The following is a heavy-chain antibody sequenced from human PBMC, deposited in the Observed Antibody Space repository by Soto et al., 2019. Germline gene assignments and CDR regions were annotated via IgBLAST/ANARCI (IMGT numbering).Heavy chain of an antibody. CDR2: IYYSGST. Sequence: SETLSLTCTVSGGSVSSGSYYWSWIRQPPGKGLEWIGYIYYSGSTNYNPSLKSRVTISVDTSKNQFSLKLSSVTAADTAVYYCARVKYDFPGTNWFDPWGQGTLVTVSS. CDR1: GGSVSSGSYY. V-gene: IGHV4-61*01. D-gene: IGHD3-3*01. J-gene: IGHJ5*02. CDR3: ARVKYDFPGTNWFDP.